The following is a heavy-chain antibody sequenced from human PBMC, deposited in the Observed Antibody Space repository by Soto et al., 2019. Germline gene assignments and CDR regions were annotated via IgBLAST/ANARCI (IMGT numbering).Heavy chain of an antibody. CDR1: GYTLTELS. Sequence: GASVKVSCKVSGYTLTELSMHWVRQAPGKGLEWTGGFDPEDGETIYAQKFQGRVTMTEDTSTDTAYMELSSLRSEDTAVYYCATVHGVPDAFDIWGQGTMVTVSS. J-gene: IGHJ3*02. D-gene: IGHD3-16*01. V-gene: IGHV1-24*01. CDR3: ATVHGVPDAFDI. CDR2: FDPEDGET.